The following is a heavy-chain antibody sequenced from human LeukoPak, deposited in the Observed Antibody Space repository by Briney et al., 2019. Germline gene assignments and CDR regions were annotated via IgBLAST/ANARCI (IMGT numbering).Heavy chain of an antibody. CDR1: GGSISSYY. CDR2: IYYSGST. D-gene: IGHD6-19*01. CDR3: AGYPGIAVAGHFQH. V-gene: IGHV4-59*08. Sequence: SETLSLTCTVSGGSISSYYWSWIRQPPGKGLEWIGYIYYSGSTNYNPSLKSRVTISVDTSKNQFSLKLSSVTAADTAVYYCAGYPGIAVAGHFQHWGQGTLVTVSS. J-gene: IGHJ1*01.